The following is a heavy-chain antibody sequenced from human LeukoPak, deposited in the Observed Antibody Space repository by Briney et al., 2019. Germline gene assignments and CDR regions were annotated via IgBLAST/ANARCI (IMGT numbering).Heavy chain of an antibody. J-gene: IGHJ6*03. CDR1: GFTFSDYY. CDR2: ISSSGSTI. D-gene: IGHD2-2*01. CDR3: ARDWAVPAAFSYNYYMDV. Sequence: PGGSLRLSCSASGFTFSDYYMSWIRQAPGKGLEWVSYISSSGSTIYYADSVKGRFTISRDNAKNSLYLQMNSLRAEDTAVYYCARDWAVPAAFSYNYYMDVWGKGTTVTVSS. V-gene: IGHV3-11*04.